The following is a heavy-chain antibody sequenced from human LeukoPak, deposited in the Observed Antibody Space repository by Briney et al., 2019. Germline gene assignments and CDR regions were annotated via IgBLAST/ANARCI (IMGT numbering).Heavy chain of an antibody. D-gene: IGHD3-16*01. V-gene: IGHV6-1*01. Sequence: SQTLSLTCAISGDIVSSHSTAWNWIRQSPSRGLEWLGRTYYRSKWYNDYAVSVKSRITINPDTSKNHFSLQLNSVTPEDAAMYYCAREMGDAFDIWGQGTMVTVSS. CDR2: TYYRSKWYN. CDR1: GDIVSSHSTA. CDR3: AREMGDAFDI. J-gene: IGHJ3*02.